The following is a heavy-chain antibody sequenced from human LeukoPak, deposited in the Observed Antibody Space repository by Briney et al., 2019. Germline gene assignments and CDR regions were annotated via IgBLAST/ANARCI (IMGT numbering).Heavy chain of an antibody. J-gene: IGHJ4*02. CDR2: INGDGSGT. Sequence: GGSLRLSCAASGFTFSSYWMHWVRQVPGKGLVWVSRINGDGSGTSYADSVKGRFTISRDNTKNTVYLQMNGLRADDTAVYYCAGSGTYYVMSDFWGQGTLVTVSS. CDR1: GFTFSSYW. CDR3: AGSGTYYVMSDF. V-gene: IGHV3-74*01. D-gene: IGHD1-26*01.